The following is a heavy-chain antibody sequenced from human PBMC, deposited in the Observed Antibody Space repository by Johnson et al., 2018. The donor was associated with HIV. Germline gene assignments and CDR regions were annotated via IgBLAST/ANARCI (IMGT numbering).Heavy chain of an antibody. CDR1: GFTFSSYA. D-gene: IGHD3-22*01. J-gene: IGHJ3*02. V-gene: IGHV3-23*04. CDR2: ISGSGGST. CDR3: ATLPVNYYDSRGAFDI. Sequence: VQLVESGGGLVQPGGSLRLSCAASGFTFSSYAMSWVRQAPGKGLEWVSAISGSGGSTYYADSVKGRFTISRDNSKNTLYLQMNSLRADDTALYYCATLPVNYYDSRGAFDIWGHGTEVSVSS.